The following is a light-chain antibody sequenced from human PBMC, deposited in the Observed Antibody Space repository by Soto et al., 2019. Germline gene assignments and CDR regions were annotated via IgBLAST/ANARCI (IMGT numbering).Light chain of an antibody. J-gene: IGKJ1*01. CDR2: GAS. Sequence: EIVMTQSPATLSVSPGERATLSCRASQSVTSNLAWYQQKPGQAPRLLIYGASTRATGIPARFSGSGSGTEFTLTISSLQSEDFAIYYCQQYNDWPPATFGQGTKGDI. CDR3: QQYNDWPPAT. V-gene: IGKV3-15*01. CDR1: QSVTSN.